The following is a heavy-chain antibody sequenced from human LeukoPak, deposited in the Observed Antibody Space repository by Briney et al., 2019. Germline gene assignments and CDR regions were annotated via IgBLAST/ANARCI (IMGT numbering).Heavy chain of an antibody. Sequence: GESLKISCEGSGYSFTSYWIGWVRQMPGKGLEWMGIIYPGDSDTRYSPSFQGQVTMSADKSINTAYLHWSSLKASDTAMYYCAREFDGSGSYFYQSDAFDIWGQGTMVTVSS. CDR2: IYPGDSDT. CDR3: AREFDGSGSYFYQSDAFDI. D-gene: IGHD3-10*01. V-gene: IGHV5-51*01. J-gene: IGHJ3*02. CDR1: GYSFTSYW.